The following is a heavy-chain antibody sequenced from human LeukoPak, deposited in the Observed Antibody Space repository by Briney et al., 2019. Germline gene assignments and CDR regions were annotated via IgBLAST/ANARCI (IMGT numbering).Heavy chain of an antibody. V-gene: IGHV1-69*05. CDR2: IIPIFGTA. J-gene: IGHJ4*02. D-gene: IGHD2-2*01. CDR3: ARGPQLDRFDY. CDR1: GGTFSSYA. Sequence: ASVTVSCKASGGTFSSYAISWVRQAPGQGLEWMGGIIPIFGTANYAQKFQGRVTITTDESTSTAYMELSSLRSEDTAVYYCARGPQLDRFDYWGQGTLVTVSS.